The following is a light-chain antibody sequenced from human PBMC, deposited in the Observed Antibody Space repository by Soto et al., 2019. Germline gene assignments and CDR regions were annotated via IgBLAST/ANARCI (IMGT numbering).Light chain of an antibody. CDR2: SAS. V-gene: IGKV1-9*01. CDR1: QGISSY. CDR3: QQRSNWPQLT. J-gene: IGKJ4*01. Sequence: IQLTQSPSSLSASVGDSVTITCRASQGISSYLTWFQQKPGKAPLLLVYSASTLQSGVPSRFSGSGSGTIFTLTISGLQPQDFAVYYCQQRSNWPQLTFGGGTKVEIK.